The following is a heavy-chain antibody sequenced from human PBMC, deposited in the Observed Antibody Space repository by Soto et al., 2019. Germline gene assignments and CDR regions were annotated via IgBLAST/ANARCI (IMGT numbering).Heavy chain of an antibody. CDR3: AKRRLNTITSLSDW. V-gene: IGHV3-30*18. D-gene: IGHD3-16*02. Sequence: PGGSLRLSCAASGFTFSSYGMHWVRQAPGKGMEWVAVISDDGSKKNYVDSVKGRFIISRDNSRNTLYLQMNSLRDDDTAIYYCAKRRLNTITSLSDWWGQGVQVTVSS. J-gene: IGHJ1*01. CDR1: GFTFSSYG. CDR2: ISDDGSKK.